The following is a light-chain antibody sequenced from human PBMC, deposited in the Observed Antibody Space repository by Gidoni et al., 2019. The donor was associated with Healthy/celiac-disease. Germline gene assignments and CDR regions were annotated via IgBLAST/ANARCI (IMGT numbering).Light chain of an antibody. CDR3: QAWDSSVV. CDR2: QDS. Sequence: SYELTQPPSVSVSPGPTASITCSGDKLGDKYACWYQQKPGQSPVLVIYQDSKRPSGIPERFSGSNSGNTATLTISGTPAMDEADYYCQAWDSSVVFGGGTKLTVL. CDR1: KLGDKY. V-gene: IGLV3-1*01. J-gene: IGLJ2*01.